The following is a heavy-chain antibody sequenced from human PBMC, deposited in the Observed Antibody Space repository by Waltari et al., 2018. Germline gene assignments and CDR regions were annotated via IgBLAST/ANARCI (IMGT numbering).Heavy chain of an antibody. D-gene: IGHD6-19*01. CDR1: GYSISSGYY. J-gene: IGHJ4*02. CDR3: ARQGSDDSSSPGYSSGWYLGY. Sequence: QVQLQESGPGLVKPSETLSLTCAVSGYSISSGYYWGWIRQPPGKGLEWIGSIYPSGSTYDNPSLKSRVTISVDTSKNQFSLKLSSVTAADTAVYYWARQGSDDSSSPGYSSGWYLGYWGQGTLVTVSS. V-gene: IGHV4-38-2*01. CDR2: IYPSGST.